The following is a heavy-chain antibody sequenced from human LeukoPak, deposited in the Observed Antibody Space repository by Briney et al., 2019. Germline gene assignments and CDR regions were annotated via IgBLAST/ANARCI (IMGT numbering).Heavy chain of an antibody. J-gene: IGHJ3*02. V-gene: IGHV1-2*02. CDR2: INPNSGGT. CDR3: ARDPTVVVPAAPSFKLKGADGAFDI. CDR1: GYTFTGYY. Sequence: ASVKVSCKASGYTFTGYYMHWVRQAPGQGLEWMGWINPNSGGTNYAQKFQGRVTMTRDTSISTAYMELSRLRSDDTAVYYCARDPTVVVPAAPSFKLKGADGAFDIWGQGTMVTVSP. D-gene: IGHD2-2*01.